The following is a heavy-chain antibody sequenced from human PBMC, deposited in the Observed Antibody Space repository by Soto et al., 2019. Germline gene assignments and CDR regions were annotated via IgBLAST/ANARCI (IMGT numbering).Heavy chain of an antibody. V-gene: IGHV3-30-3*01. J-gene: IGHJ5*02. CDR2: ISYHGSNE. D-gene: IGHD2-2*01. CDR3: ARGGCSSTSCYHWFDP. CDR1: GFTFSSYA. Sequence: QVQLVESGGGVVQPGRSLRLSCAASGFTFSSYAMHWVRQAPGKGLDWVAVISYHGSNEYYADSVKGRFTISRDNSKNTLYLQMNSLRAEDTAVHYCARGGCSSTSCYHWFDPWGQGTLVTVSS.